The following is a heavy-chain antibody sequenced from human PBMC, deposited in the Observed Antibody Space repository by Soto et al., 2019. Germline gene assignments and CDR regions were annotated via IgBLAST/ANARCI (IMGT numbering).Heavy chain of an antibody. CDR3: AREMASGYSRTWFDP. J-gene: IGHJ5*02. V-gene: IGHV1-69*06. Sequence: QVQLMQSGAEVKKPESSVKVSCRASGGTVSNYAISWVRQAPGQGLEWMGGIVPKFGTANYAQRFRGRVTISADKSTDSVYMELSSLRSQDTAVYYCAREMASGYSRTWFDPWGQVTLVTVSS. CDR2: IVPKFGTA. CDR1: GGTVSNYA. D-gene: IGHD2-15*01.